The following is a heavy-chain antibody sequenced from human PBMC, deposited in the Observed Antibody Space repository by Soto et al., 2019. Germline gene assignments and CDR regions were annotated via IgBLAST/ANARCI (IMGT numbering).Heavy chain of an antibody. J-gene: IGHJ4*02. CDR1: GYTFTSYA. CDR2: INAGTGNT. V-gene: IGHV1-3*05. Sequence: QVQLVQSGAEEKKPGASVKVSCKASGYTFTSYAMHWVRQAPGQRLEWMGWINAGTGNTKYSQKFQGRVTITRDTSASTAYMELSSLRSEDTAVYYCARGGPPLDYWGQGTLVTVSS. CDR3: ARGGPPLDY. D-gene: IGHD3-10*01.